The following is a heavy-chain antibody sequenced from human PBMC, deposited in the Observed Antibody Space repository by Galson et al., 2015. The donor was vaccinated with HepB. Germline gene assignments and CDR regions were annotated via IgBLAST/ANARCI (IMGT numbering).Heavy chain of an antibody. D-gene: IGHD4-23*01. CDR3: ARGDAHDYGGNSPGMDV. J-gene: IGHJ6*02. V-gene: IGHV3-30*04. CDR2: ISYDGSNK. CDR1: GFTFSSYA. Sequence: SLRLSCAASGFTFSSYAMHWVRQAPGKGLEWVAVISYDGSNKYYADSAKGRFTISRDNSKNTLYLQMNSLRAEDTAVYYCARGDAHDYGGNSPGMDVWGQGTTVTVSS.